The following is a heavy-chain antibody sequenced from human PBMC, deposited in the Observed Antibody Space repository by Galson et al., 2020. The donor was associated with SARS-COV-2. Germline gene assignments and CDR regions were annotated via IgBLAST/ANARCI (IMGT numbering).Heavy chain of an antibody. D-gene: IGHD4-17*01. CDR3: ARVDGDYAPDY. V-gene: IGHV3-30*01. J-gene: IGHJ4*01. CDR1: GFTFDSYA. Sequence: GGSLRLSCADSGFTFDSYAMNWVRQAPGKGLEWVALISYDGSKKYYSDPEKGRFTISRDNSKKTLYLQMNSLRAEDTAVYYCARVDGDYAPDYWGHGTLVTVS. CDR2: ISYDGSKK.